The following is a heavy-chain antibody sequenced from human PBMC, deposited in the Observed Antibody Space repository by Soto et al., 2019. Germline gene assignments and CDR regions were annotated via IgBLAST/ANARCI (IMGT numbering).Heavy chain of an antibody. Sequence: QVQLVQSGAEVKKPGSSVKVSCKASGGTFSSYTISWVRQAPGQGLEWMGRIIPILGIANYAQKFQGRVTTTADKSTSTAYMELSSLRSEDTAVYYCASLVVVAATSFGDYWGQGTLVTVSS. J-gene: IGHJ4*02. V-gene: IGHV1-69*02. CDR3: ASLVVVAATSFGDY. CDR2: IIPILGIA. CDR1: GGTFSSYT. D-gene: IGHD2-15*01.